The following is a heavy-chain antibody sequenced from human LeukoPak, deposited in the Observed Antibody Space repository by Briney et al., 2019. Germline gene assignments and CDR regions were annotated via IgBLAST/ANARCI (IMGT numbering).Heavy chain of an antibody. D-gene: IGHD2-2*01. CDR2: IVVDSGAT. V-gene: IGHV1-2*02. CDR3: TRDGVPAPEEFDY. CDR1: GFTFNAYY. Sequence: GASVKVSCKASGFTFNAYYVHWVRQAPGQGLEWMGWIVVDSGATNYAPKFQGRVTMTRDTSISTAYMELSRLRSDDTALYFCTRDGVPAPEEFDYWAREPWSPSPQ. J-gene: IGHJ4*02.